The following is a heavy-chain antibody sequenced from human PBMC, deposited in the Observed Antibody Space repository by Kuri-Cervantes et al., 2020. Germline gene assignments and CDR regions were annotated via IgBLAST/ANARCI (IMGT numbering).Heavy chain of an antibody. Sequence: GVSLRLSCAASGFTFSPYTRNWLRQAPGKGLEWVSSISSGGLFYIASVRGRFTISRDNARGSVYLQMNSLRDEDTAIYYCVRGDWNYALWGKGTAVTVSS. CDR3: VRGDWNYAL. CDR2: ISSGGL. V-gene: IGHV3-21*03. D-gene: IGHD1-7*01. J-gene: IGHJ6*04. CDR1: GFTFSPYT.